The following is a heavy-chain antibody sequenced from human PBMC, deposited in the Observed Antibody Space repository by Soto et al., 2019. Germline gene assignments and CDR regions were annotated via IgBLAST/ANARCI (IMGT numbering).Heavy chain of an antibody. CDR3: ARPAGTTVVTPGTFDF. D-gene: IGHD4-4*01. CDR1: GGSISSSNW. J-gene: IGHJ3*01. V-gene: IGHV4-4*02. Sequence: QVQLQESGPGLVKPSGTLSLTCAVSGGSISSSNWWTWVRQPPGKGPEWIGEISHSGNSNYNPSRKGRVTISVDKSKNQFSLKLSSVTAADTAVYYCARPAGTTVVTPGTFDFWGQGTMVTVSS. CDR2: ISHSGNS.